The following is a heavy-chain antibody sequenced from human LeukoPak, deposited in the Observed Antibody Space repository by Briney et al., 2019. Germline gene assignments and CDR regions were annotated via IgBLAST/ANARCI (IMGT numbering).Heavy chain of an antibody. D-gene: IGHD4-17*01. CDR2: ISYDGSNK. CDR3: ARDYGDYGPFDY. J-gene: IGHJ4*02. CDR1: GFTFSSYG. V-gene: IGHV3-30*03. Sequence: GRSLRLSCAASGFTFSSYGMHWVRQAPGKGLEWVAVISYDGSNKYYADSVKGRFTISRDNSKNTLYLQMNSLRAEDTAVYYCARDYGDYGPFDYWGQGTLVTVSS.